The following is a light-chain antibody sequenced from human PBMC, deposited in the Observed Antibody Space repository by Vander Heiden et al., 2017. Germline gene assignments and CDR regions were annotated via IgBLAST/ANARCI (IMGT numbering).Light chain of an antibody. Sequence: QSALTQPPSASGSPGRSVTTSCTGPSSDVGGYNYVSWYHQHPGKAHKLMSYEVNRRPSGVPDRFPGSKSGNTASLTVSGLQAEDEAHYYCNSYAGSNNLVFGGGTKLTVL. J-gene: IGLJ2*01. CDR2: EVN. CDR1: SSDVGGYNY. V-gene: IGLV2-8*01. CDR3: NSYAGSNNLV.